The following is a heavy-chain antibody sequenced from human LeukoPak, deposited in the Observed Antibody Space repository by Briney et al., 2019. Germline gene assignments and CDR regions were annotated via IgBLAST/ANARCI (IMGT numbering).Heavy chain of an antibody. J-gene: IGHJ4*02. CDR2: ISSSSRYT. D-gene: IGHD3-3*01. CDR3: ARDQGFLEWFSY. V-gene: IGHV3-21*01. Sequence: ARGSLRLSCAASGFSLRDYSMDWVRQAPGKGLEWVSSISSSSRYTFYVDSVKGRFTISRDNAKNSLYLQMNSLRAEDTAVYYCARDQGFLEWFSYWGQGTLVTVSS. CDR1: GFSLRDYS.